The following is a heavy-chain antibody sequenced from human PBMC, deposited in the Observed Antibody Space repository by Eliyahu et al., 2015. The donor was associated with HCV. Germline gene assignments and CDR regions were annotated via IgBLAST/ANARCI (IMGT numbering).Heavy chain of an antibody. Sequence: EVQLVESGGGLVKPGGSLRLSCAASGFTFSSYSMNWVRQAPGKGLEWVSSISSSSSYIYYADSVKGRFTISRDNAKNSLYLQMNSLRAEDTAVYYCARDSMVPVPFDYWGQGTLVTVSS. V-gene: IGHV3-21*01. CDR2: ISSSSSYI. D-gene: IGHD3-10*01. CDR1: GFTFSSYS. CDR3: ARDSMVPVPFDY. J-gene: IGHJ4*02.